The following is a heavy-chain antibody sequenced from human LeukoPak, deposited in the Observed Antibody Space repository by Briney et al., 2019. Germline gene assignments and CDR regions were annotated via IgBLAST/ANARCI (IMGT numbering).Heavy chain of an antibody. V-gene: IGHV4-4*07. CDR1: GGSISSYY. Sequence: ETLSLTCTVSGGSISSYYWSWVRQPAGKGLEWIGRIYTSGSTNYNPSLKSRVTMSVDTSKNQFSLKLSSVTAADTAVYYCARDSVVVGIGYYFDYWGQGTLVTVSS. D-gene: IGHD2-15*01. CDR3: ARDSVVVGIGYYFDY. CDR2: IYTSGST. J-gene: IGHJ4*02.